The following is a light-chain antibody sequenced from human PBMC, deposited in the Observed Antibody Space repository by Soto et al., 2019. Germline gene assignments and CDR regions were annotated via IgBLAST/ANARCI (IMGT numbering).Light chain of an antibody. Sequence: EIVLTQPPGTLSLSPGERATLSCRASQSVSSSYLAWYQQKPGQAPRLLIYGASSRATGIPDRFSGSGSGTDFTLTISRLEPEDFALYYCQQYGSSRWTFGQGTKVEIK. CDR1: QSVSSSY. J-gene: IGKJ1*01. CDR2: GAS. V-gene: IGKV3-20*01. CDR3: QQYGSSRWT.